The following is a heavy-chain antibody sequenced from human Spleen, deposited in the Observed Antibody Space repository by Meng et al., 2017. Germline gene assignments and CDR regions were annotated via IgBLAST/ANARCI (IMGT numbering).Heavy chain of an antibody. CDR1: GYTFTGYN. D-gene: IGHD4-17*01. Sequence: QLQLVQSGAEVEKPGDSVKVSCKASGYTFTGYNINWVRQAPGQGLEWMGRINPNSGATNYAQKFQGRVTMTRDTSISTGYMELSRLRPDDTAVYYCARVYGDYVLDYWGQGTLVTVSS. CDR3: ARVYGDYVLDY. V-gene: IGHV1-2*06. J-gene: IGHJ4*02. CDR2: INPNSGAT.